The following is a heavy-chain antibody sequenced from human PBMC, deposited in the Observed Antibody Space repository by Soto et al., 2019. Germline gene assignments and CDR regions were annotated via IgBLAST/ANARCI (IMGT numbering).Heavy chain of an antibody. J-gene: IGHJ4*02. Sequence: QVQLVESGGGVVQPGRSLRLSCAASGFNFSAYGMHWVRQAPGTGLELVALLSFDACTKYYADSVKGRFTISRDTSRNTLYLQMNSLRVDDTAVYYCGAGFADWGQGTRVTVSS. CDR3: GAGFAD. CDR2: LSFDACTK. D-gene: IGHD3-10*01. CDR1: GFNFSAYG. V-gene: IGHV3-30*03.